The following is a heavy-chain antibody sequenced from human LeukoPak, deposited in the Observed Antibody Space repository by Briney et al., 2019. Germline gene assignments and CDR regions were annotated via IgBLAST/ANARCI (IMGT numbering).Heavy chain of an antibody. D-gene: IGHD1-26*01. CDR1: GFIFSNYA. V-gene: IGHV3-23*01. Sequence: PGGSLRLSCATSGFIFSNYAVNWVRQAPGKGLEWVSIISGSGDTTYYADSVKGRFTISRDNSKNTLYLQMNSLRAEDTAVYYCARSTAGIVDYWGQGTLVTVSS. CDR2: ISGSGDTT. J-gene: IGHJ4*02. CDR3: ARSTAGIVDY.